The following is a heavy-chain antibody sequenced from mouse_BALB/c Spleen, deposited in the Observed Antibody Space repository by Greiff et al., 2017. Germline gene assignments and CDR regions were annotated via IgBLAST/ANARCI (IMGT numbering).Heavy chain of an antibody. CDR3: ARHYDIPSYAMDY. V-gene: IGHV14-3*02. CDR1: GFNIKDTY. Sequence: EVHLVESGAELVKPGASVKLSCTASGFNIKDTYMHWVKQRPEQGLEWIGRIDPANGNTKYDPKFQGKATITADTSSNTAYLQLSSLTSEDTAVYYCARHYDIPSYAMDYWGQGTSVTVSS. J-gene: IGHJ4*01. D-gene: IGHD2-4*01. CDR2: IDPANGNT.